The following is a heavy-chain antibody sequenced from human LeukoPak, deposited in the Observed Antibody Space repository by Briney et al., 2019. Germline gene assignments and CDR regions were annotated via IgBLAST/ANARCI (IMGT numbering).Heavy chain of an antibody. V-gene: IGHV4-39*01. J-gene: IGHJ4*02. Sequence: PSETLSLTCTVSGGSISSSSYYWGWIRQPPGKGLEWIGSIYYSGSTYYNPSLKSRVTISVDTSKNRFSLKLSSVTAADTAVYYCASGIRGDYYDSSGYLDYWGQGTLVTVSS. CDR3: ASGIRGDYYDSSGYLDY. CDR2: IYYSGST. D-gene: IGHD3-22*01. CDR1: GGSISSSSYY.